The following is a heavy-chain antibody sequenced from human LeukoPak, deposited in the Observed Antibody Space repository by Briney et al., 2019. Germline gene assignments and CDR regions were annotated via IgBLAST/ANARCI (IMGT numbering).Heavy chain of an antibody. J-gene: IGHJ4*02. V-gene: IGHV4-39*01. CDR2: IYYSGST. Sequence: SETLSLTCTVSGGSISSSSYYSGWIRQPPGKGLEWIGSIYYSGSTYYNPSLKSRVTISVDTFKNQFSLKLSSVTAADTAVNYCARQPSNPYYDSSGYDPGDYWGQGTLVTVSS. D-gene: IGHD3-22*01. CDR1: GGSISSSSYY. CDR3: ARQPSNPYYDSSGYDPGDY.